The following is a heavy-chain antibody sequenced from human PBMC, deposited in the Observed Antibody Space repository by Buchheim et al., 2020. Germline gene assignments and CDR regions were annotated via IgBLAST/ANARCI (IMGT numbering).Heavy chain of an antibody. CDR3: AKDGGSSHYWYFDL. Sequence: EVQLLESGGDLVQPEGSLRLSCVASGFISSNYAMSWVRQAPGKGLEWVSASTVNGDSTFYADSVRGRFTISRDISKNTLYLEMNSLRAEDTAIYYCAKDGGSSHYWYFDLWGRGTL. J-gene: IGHJ2*01. CDR1: GFISSNYA. V-gene: IGHV3-23*01. CDR2: STVNGDST. D-gene: IGHD6-6*01.